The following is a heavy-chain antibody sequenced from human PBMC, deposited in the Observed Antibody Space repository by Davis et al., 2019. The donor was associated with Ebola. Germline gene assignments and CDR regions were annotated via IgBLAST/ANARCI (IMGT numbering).Heavy chain of an antibody. V-gene: IGHV5-51*01. CDR2: IYPGDSDT. CDR1: GYSFTSYW. D-gene: IGHD3-9*01. J-gene: IGHJ6*02. Sequence: GESLKISCKGSGYSFTSYWIGWVRQMPGKGLEWMGIIYPGDSDTRYSPSFQGQVTISADKFISTAYLQWSSLKASDTAMYYCARRNAYYDILTGSSYGMDVWGQGTTVTVSS. CDR3: ARRNAYYDILTGSSYGMDV.